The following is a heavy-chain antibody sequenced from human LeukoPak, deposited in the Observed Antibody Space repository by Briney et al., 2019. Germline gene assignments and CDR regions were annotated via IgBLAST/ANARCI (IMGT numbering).Heavy chain of an antibody. CDR2: TYYRSKWYN. Sequence: SQTLSLTCAISGDSVSSNSAAWNWVRQFPSRGLEWLGRTYYRSKWYNDYAVSVKSRITINPDTSKNQFSLQLNSVTPEDTAVYYCARSQGGSSWYYYYYYMDVWGKGTTVTISS. D-gene: IGHD6-13*01. V-gene: IGHV6-1*01. CDR1: GDSVSSNSAA. CDR3: ARSQGGSSWYYYYYYMDV. J-gene: IGHJ6*03.